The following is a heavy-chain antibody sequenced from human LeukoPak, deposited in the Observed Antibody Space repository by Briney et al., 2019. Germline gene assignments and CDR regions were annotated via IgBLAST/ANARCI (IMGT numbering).Heavy chain of an antibody. CDR3: TKERHSAVALADYYYFYMDV. J-gene: IGHJ6*03. V-gene: IGHV3-23*01. D-gene: IGHD6-19*01. CDR1: VFALSSFT. CDR2: INGGGNTT. Sequence: GGSLRLSCAVSVFALSSFTIGCGRQSPGKGLEWLSTINGGGNTTFYSDSVKGRFTISRDNSKNTLYLHMDSLRPDETATHYCTKERHSAVALADYYYFYMDVWGKGTTVTVSS.